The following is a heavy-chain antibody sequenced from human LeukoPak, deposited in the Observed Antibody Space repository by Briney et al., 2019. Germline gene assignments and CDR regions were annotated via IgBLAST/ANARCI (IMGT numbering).Heavy chain of an antibody. CDR2: ISSSSSYI. V-gene: IGHV3-21*01. J-gene: IGHJ4*02. CDR3: ARDGGAAEDVPNFDY. Sequence: NPGGSLRLXCAASKYIFSNSWMSWGRQAPGKGLEWVSSISSSSSYIYYADSVKGRFTISRDNAKNSLYLQMNSLRAEDTAVYYCARDGGAAEDVPNFDYWGQGTLVTVSS. D-gene: IGHD6-25*01. CDR1: KYIFSNSW.